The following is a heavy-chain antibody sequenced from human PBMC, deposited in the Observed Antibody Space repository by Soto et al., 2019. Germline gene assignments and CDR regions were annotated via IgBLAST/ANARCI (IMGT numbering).Heavy chain of an antibody. CDR2: IVVGSGNT. V-gene: IGHV1-58*01. D-gene: IGHD6-13*01. CDR1: GFTFTSSA. Sequence: SVKVSCKASGFTFTSSAVQWVRQARGQRLEWIGWIVVGSGNTNYAQKFQERVTITRDMSTSTAYMELSSLRSEDTAVYYRAAGHREAAASYYYGMDVWGQGTTVTVSS. J-gene: IGHJ6*02. CDR3: AAGHREAAASYYYGMDV.